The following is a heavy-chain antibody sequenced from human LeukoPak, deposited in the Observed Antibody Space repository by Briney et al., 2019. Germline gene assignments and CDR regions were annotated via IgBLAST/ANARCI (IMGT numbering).Heavy chain of an antibody. CDR2: IIPIFGTA. J-gene: IGHJ4*02. D-gene: IGHD3-22*01. CDR1: GGTFSSYA. CDR3: ARDRYDSSGYYKD. Sequence: GASVKVSCKASGGTFSSYAISWVRQAPGQGLEWMGRIIPIFGTANYAQKFQGRVTITTDDSTSTAYMELSSLRSEDTAVYYCARDRYDSSGYYKDWGQGTLVTVSS. V-gene: IGHV1-69*05.